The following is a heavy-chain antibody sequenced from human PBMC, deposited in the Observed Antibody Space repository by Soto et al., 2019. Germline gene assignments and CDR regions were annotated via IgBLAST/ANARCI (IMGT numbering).Heavy chain of an antibody. J-gene: IGHJ4*02. Sequence: AGGSLRLSCTASGFTFSDYYMSWIRQAPGKGLEWLAYISGSGSTTYYTDSVKGRFAISRDNARTSLYLQINSLRVEDSAVYYCARSSLTYFEFWGQGTLVTVS. V-gene: IGHV3-11*01. CDR2: ISGSGSTT. CDR1: GFTFSDYY. CDR3: ARSSLTYFEF.